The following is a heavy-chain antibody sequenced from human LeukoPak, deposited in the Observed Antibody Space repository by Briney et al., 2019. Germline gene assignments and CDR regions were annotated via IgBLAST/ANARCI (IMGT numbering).Heavy chain of an antibody. CDR3: ARDTRRLLWFGELLADYYYYGMDV. J-gene: IGHJ6*02. CDR2: ISAYNGNT. D-gene: IGHD3-10*01. CDR1: GYTFTSYD. Sequence: ASVKVSCKASGYTFTSYDINWVRQATGQGLEWMGWISAYNGNTNYAQKLQGRVTMTTDTSTSTAYMELRSLRSDDTAVYYCARDTRRLLWFGELLADYYYYGMDVWGQGTTVTVSS. V-gene: IGHV1-18*01.